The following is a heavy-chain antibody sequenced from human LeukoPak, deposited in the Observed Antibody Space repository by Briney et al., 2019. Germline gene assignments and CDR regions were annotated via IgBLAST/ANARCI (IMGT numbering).Heavy chain of an antibody. CDR1: GYSISSGYY. D-gene: IGHD3-22*01. CDR2: IYHSGST. V-gene: IGHV4-38-2*02. CDR3: ARRYYDSSGAPEY. J-gene: IGHJ4*02. Sequence: SETLSLTCTVSGYSISSGYYWGWIRQPPGKGLEWIGSIYHSGSTYYNPSLKSRVTISVDTSKNQFSLKLSSVTAADTAVYYCARRYYDSSGAPEYWGQGTLVTVSS.